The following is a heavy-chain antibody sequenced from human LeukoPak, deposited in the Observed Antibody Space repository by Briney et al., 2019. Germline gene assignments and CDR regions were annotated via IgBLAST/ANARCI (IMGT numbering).Heavy chain of an antibody. CDR3: ARDQAYCSGGSCYSSY. V-gene: IGHV3-21*01. J-gene: IGHJ4*02. CDR1: GFTFSSYW. D-gene: IGHD2-15*01. CDR2: ISSSSSYI. Sequence: PGGSLRLSCAASGFTFSSYWMSWVRQAPGKGLEWVSSISSSSSYIYYADSVKGRFTISRDNAKNSLYLQMNSLRAEDTAVYYCARDQAYCSGGSCYSSYWGQGTLVTVSS.